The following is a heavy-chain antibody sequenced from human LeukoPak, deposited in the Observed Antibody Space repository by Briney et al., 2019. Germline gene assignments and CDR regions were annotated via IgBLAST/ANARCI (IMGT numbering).Heavy chain of an antibody. V-gene: IGHV4-34*01. CDR2: INHSGST. CDR1: GGSFSGYY. CDR3: ARGPRTVWNPPPLDI. J-gene: IGHJ3*02. D-gene: IGHD3-16*01. Sequence: PSETLSLTCAVYGGSFSGYYWSWIRQPPGKGLEWIGEINHSGSTNYNPSLKSRVTISVDTSKNQFSLKLSSVTAADTAVYYCARGPRTVWNPPPLDIWGQGTMVTVSS.